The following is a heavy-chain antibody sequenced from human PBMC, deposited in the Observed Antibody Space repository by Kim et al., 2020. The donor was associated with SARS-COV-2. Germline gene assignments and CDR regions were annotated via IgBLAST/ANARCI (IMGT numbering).Heavy chain of an antibody. Sequence: GGSLRLSCAASGFTFSSYWMSWVRQAPGKGLEWVANIKPDGSEKYYVDSVTVRFTISRDTAHPSLSLPMNSLRAEDTAVYYCARDTYYDSSGTYYYYGM. CDR1: GFTFSSYW. V-gene: IGHV3-7*03. CDR3: ARDTYYDSSGTYYYYGM. J-gene: IGHJ6*01. D-gene: IGHD3-22*01. CDR2: IKPDGSEK.